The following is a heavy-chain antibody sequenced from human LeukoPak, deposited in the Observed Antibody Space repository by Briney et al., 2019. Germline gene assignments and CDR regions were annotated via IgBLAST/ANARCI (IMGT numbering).Heavy chain of an antibody. V-gene: IGHV3-30*04. D-gene: IGHD3-10*01. CDR2: ISYDGSNK. J-gene: IGHJ4*02. CDR1: GFTFSSYA. CDR3: ARGPYYYGSGSYYNGYFDY. Sequence: PGRSLRLSCAASGFTFSSYAMHWVRQAPGKGLEWVAVISYDGSNKYYADSVKGRFTISRDNSKNTLYLQMNSLRAEDTAVYYCARGPYYYGSGSYYNGYFDYWAREPWSPSPQ.